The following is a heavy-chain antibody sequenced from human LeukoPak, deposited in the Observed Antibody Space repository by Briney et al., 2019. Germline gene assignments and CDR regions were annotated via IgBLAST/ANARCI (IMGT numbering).Heavy chain of an antibody. J-gene: IGHJ4*02. CDR3: ARGTLNIPGEHGAFDY. D-gene: IGHD1-14*01. CDR1: GFTFSSYA. CDR2: IGGSGTST. Sequence: PGGSLRLSCAASGFTFSSYAMSWVRQAPGKGLEWVSAIGGSGTSTYYADSVKGRFTISRDNAKNSLYLQMNSLRAEDTAVYYCARGTLNIPGEHGAFDYWGQGTLVTVSS. V-gene: IGHV3-23*01.